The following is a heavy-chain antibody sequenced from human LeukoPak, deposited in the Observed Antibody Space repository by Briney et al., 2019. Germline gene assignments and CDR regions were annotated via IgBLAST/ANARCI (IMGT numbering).Heavy chain of an antibody. J-gene: IGHJ4*02. CDR1: GGSISSGGYY. D-gene: IGHD5-18*01. CDR3: ARGSGGYSYGIDY. V-gene: IGHV4-31*03. CDR2: IYYSGST. Sequence: PSRTLSLTCTVSGGSISSGGYYWSWIRQHPGKGLEWIGYIYYSGSTYYNPSLKSRVTISVDTSKNQFSLKLSSVTAADTAVYYCARGSGGYSYGIDYWGQGTLVTVSS.